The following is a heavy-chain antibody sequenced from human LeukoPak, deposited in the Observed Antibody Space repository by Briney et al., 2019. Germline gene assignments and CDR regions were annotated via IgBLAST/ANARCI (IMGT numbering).Heavy chain of an antibody. V-gene: IGHV3-23*01. Sequence: GSLRLSCAASGFTFSSYAMSWVRQAPGKGLEWVSAISGSGGSTYYADSVKGRFTISRDNSKNTLYLQMNSLRAEDTAVYYCALDLRGYCSSTSCFFDYWGQGTLVTVSS. CDR3: ALDLRGYCSSTSCFFDY. CDR2: ISGSGGST. D-gene: IGHD2-2*01. CDR1: GFTFSSYA. J-gene: IGHJ4*02.